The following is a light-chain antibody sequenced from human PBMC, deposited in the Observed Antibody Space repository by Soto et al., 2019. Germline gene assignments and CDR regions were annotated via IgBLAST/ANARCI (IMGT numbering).Light chain of an antibody. V-gene: IGKV1-9*01. Sequence: IQLTQSPSSLSASVGDRVTITCRASQGISSFLAWYQQKPGKAPKLLIYGASTLQSGVPSRFSGSGSGRDFTLTIGSLQPDDFATYYCQQLNSFPIPFGPGTKVDIK. J-gene: IGKJ3*01. CDR1: QGISSF. CDR3: QQLNSFPIP. CDR2: GAS.